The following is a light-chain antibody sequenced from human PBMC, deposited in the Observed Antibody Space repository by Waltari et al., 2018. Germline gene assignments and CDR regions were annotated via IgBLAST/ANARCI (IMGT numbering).Light chain of an antibody. CDR2: QDY. CDR3: QAWDTSTALYV. V-gene: IGLV3-1*01. J-gene: IGLJ1*01. CDR1: KLGDKF. Sequence: SYDLTQPPSVSVSPGQTATITCSGHKLGDKFACWYQQKPGQSPVLVIYQDYKRPSGIPGRFSVANSGNAATLTISGTQPMDEADYYCQAWDTSTALYVFGPGTKVTVL.